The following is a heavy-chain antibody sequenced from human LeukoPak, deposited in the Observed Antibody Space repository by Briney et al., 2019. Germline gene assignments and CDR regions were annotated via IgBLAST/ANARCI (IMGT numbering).Heavy chain of an antibody. V-gene: IGHV3-33*01. CDR3: ARDFYTGMFDY. Sequence: PGGSLRLSCAASGFTFSSYGFHWVRQAPGKGLEWVAVIWYDGSNIHYAESVKGRFTISRDNSRDTLYLRMNSLRPEDTAVYYCARDFYTGMFDYWGQGTLVTVSS. D-gene: IGHD3-10*02. CDR2: IWYDGSNI. CDR1: GFTFSSYG. J-gene: IGHJ4*02.